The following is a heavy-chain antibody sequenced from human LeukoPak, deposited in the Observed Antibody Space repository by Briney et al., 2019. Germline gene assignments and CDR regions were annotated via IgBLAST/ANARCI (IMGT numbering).Heavy chain of an antibody. D-gene: IGHD3-3*01. CDR1: GYTFTGYN. V-gene: IGHV1-2*02. J-gene: IGHJ4*02. CDR2: INPISGDT. CDR3: ARTIFGREYNY. Sequence: ASVKVSCKASGYTFTGYNIHWVRQAPGQGLEWMGWINPISGDTKYGQKFRGRVTMTSDTSISTAYMELSRLISGDTAIYYCARTIFGREYNYWGQGSLVTVSS.